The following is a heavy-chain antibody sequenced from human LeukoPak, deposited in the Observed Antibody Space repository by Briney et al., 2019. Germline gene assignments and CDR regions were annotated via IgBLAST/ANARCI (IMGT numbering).Heavy chain of an antibody. CDR1: GGSISSYY. CDR2: IYHSGST. J-gene: IGHJ4*02. V-gene: IGHV4-59*08. D-gene: IGHD2-2*01. CDR3: ARLTYCSSTSCYGGELDY. Sequence: SSETLSLTCTVSGGSISSYYWSWIRQPPGKGLEWIGSIYHSGSTYYNPSLKSRVTISVDTSKNQFSLKLSSVTAADTAVYYCARLTYCSSTSCYGGELDYWGQGTLVTVSS.